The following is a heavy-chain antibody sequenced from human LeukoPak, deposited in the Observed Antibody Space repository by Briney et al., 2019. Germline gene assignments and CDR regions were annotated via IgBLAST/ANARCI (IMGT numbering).Heavy chain of an antibody. V-gene: IGHV3-74*01. CDR3: ARGAGPMAD. Sequence: GGSLRLSCAASPFTFSSYWMHWVRQAPGEGLMWVSRINSDGYSISYADSVKGRFTISRDNAKNTLYLQMNSLRADDTAVYYCARGAGPMADWGQGTLVTVSS. CDR2: INSDGYSI. J-gene: IGHJ4*02. CDR1: PFTFSSYW. D-gene: IGHD5-24*01.